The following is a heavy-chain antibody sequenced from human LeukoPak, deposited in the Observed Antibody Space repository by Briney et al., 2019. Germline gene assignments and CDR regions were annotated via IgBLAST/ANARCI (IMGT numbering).Heavy chain of an antibody. CDR2: IYHSGST. J-gene: IGHJ5*02. CDR1: GGSISSNNW. CDR3: GRIIGRGYCFSTSYRGDWFDP. D-gene: IGHD2-2*01. V-gene: IGHV4-4*02. Sequence: PSGTLSLTCAVSGGSISSNNWWSWVRPPPGNGLEWIGEIYHSGSTNYNPSLKSRVTISVDKSKNQFFLKLSSVTAADTAVYYCGRIIGRGYCFSTSYRGDWFDPWGQGTLVTVSS.